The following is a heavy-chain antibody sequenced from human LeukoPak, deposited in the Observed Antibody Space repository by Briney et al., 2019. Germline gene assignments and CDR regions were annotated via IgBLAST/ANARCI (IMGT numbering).Heavy chain of an antibody. V-gene: IGHV1-18*01. J-gene: IGHJ3*02. D-gene: IGHD1-14*01. CDR2: ISAYNGNT. CDR1: GYTFTSYD. CDR3: ASDINRDAFDI. Sequence: ASVKVSCKASGYTFTSYDINWVRQAPGQGLEWMGWISAYNGNTNYAQKLQGRVTMTTDTSTSTAYMELRSLRSDDTAVYYCASDINRDAFDIWGQGTMVTVSS.